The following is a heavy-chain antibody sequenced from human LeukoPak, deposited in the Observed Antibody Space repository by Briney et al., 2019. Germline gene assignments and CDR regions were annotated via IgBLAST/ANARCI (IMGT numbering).Heavy chain of an antibody. CDR2: ISSSSSYI. V-gene: IGHV3-21*01. J-gene: IGHJ5*02. Sequence: PGGSLRLSCAASGFTFSSYSMNWVRQAPGKGLEWVSSISSSSSYIYYSDSVKGRFNISRENAKNSLSLQMNSLRAEDTAVYYCARATYNWFDPWGQGTLVTVSS. D-gene: IGHD3-16*01. CDR3: ARATYNWFDP. CDR1: GFTFSSYS.